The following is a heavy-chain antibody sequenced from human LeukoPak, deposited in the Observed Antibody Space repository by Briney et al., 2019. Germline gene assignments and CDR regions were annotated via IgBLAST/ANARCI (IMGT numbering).Heavy chain of an antibody. D-gene: IGHD3-9*01. Sequence: GGSLRLSCAASGFTFSNYSMNWVRQAPGKGLEWVSSISSSSSYIYYADSVKGRFTISRDNAKNSPYLQMNSLRAEDTAVYYCALSSYYDILTGYYPFYYGMDVWGKGTTVTVSS. CDR2: ISSSSSYI. V-gene: IGHV3-21*01. CDR3: ALSSYYDILTGYYPFYYGMDV. CDR1: GFTFSNYS. J-gene: IGHJ6*04.